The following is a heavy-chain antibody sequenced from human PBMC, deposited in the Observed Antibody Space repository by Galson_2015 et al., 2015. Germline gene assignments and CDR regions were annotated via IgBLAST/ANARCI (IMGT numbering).Heavy chain of an antibody. J-gene: IGHJ4*02. CDR2: IIPIFGTA. CDR3: ARGKPSEYCGGDCYRSSPFDY. V-gene: IGHV1-69*13. CDR1: GGTFSSYA. Sequence: SVKVSCKASGGTFSSYAISWVRQAPGQGLEWMGGIIPIFGTANYAQKFQGRVTITAGESTSTAYMELSSLRSEDTAVYYCARGKPSEYCGGDCYRSSPFDYWGQGTLVTVSS. D-gene: IGHD2-21*02.